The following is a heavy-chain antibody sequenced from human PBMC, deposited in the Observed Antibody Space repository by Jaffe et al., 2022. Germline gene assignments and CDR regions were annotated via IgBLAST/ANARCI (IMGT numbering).Heavy chain of an antibody. CDR2: IYWNDDK. CDR3: AHKVLYDILTGNDAFDI. J-gene: IGHJ3*02. V-gene: IGHV2-5*01. CDR1: GFSLSTSGVG. Sequence: QITLKESGPTLVKPTQTLTLTCTFSGFSLSTSGVGVGWIRQPPGKALEWLALIYWNDDKRYSPSLKSRLTITKDTSKNQVVLTMTNMDPVDTATYYCAHKVLYDILTGNDAFDIWGQGTMVTVSS. D-gene: IGHD3-9*01.